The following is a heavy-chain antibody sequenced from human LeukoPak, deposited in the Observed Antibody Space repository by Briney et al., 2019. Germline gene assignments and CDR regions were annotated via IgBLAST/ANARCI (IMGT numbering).Heavy chain of an antibody. Sequence: SVKVSCKASGGTFSSYAISWVRQAPGQGLEWMGRIIPILGIANYAQKFQGRVTITADKSTSTAYMELSSLRSEDTAVYYCAYVEIATPAPIPYDYWGQGTLVTVSS. CDR2: IIPILGIA. CDR1: GGTFSSYA. V-gene: IGHV1-69*04. D-gene: IGHD5-24*01. CDR3: AYVEIATPAPIPYDY. J-gene: IGHJ4*02.